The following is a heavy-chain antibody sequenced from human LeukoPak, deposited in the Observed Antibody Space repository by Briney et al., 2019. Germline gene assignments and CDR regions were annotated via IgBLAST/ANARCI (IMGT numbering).Heavy chain of an antibody. CDR2: IIPILGIA. Sequence: SVKVSCKASGYTFTSYGISWVRQAPGQGLEWMGRIIPILGIANYAQKFQGRVTITADKSTSTAYMELSSLRSEDTAVYYCARGGVVYGASDIWGQGTMVTVSS. D-gene: IGHD5/OR15-5a*01. V-gene: IGHV1-69*04. CDR1: GYTFTSYG. CDR3: ARGGVVYGASDI. J-gene: IGHJ3*02.